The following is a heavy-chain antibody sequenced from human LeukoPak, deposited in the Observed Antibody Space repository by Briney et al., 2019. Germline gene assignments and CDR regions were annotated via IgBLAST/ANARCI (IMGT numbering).Heavy chain of an antibody. CDR1: GGSFSGYY. V-gene: IGHV4-34*01. J-gene: IGHJ4*02. D-gene: IGHD3-3*01. Sequence: SETLSLTCAVYGGSFSGYYWSWIRQPPGRGLEWIGEVNHSGSTNYNPSLKSRVTISADTSKNQFSLKLSSVTAADTAVYYCARRNRITVFGVVDSYYFDYWGQGTLVTVSP. CDR3: ARRNRITVFGVVDSYYFDY. CDR2: VNHSGST.